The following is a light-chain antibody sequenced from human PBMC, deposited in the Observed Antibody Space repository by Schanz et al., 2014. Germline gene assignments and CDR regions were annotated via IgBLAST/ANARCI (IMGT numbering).Light chain of an antibody. CDR1: QSISTW. V-gene: IGKV1-5*01. J-gene: IGKJ1*01. CDR3: QHYNSYSQT. Sequence: DIQMPQSPSTLSASVGDRVTITCRASQSISTWLAWYQQKPGKAPKLLIHDASRLESGVPSRFSGSGSGTEFTLTISSLQPDDFATYYCQHYNSYSQTFGQGTKVEIK. CDR2: DAS.